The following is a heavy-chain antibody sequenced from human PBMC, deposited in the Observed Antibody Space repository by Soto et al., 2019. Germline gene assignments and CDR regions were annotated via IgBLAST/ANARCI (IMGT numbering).Heavy chain of an antibody. CDR3: AHAYGGTSWPNDAFDV. CDR2: IYWDDDT. D-gene: IGHD2-2*01. Sequence: QITLKESGPTLVKPTQTLTLTCIFSGFSFSADGVGVGWIRQPPGKTLEWLALIYWDDDTRYSPSLRSRLTITKDTSKDKVVLTMTNIAPVDTATYYCAHAYGGTSWPNDAFDVWGQGTVVTVSS. V-gene: IGHV2-5*02. J-gene: IGHJ3*01. CDR1: GFSFSADGVG.